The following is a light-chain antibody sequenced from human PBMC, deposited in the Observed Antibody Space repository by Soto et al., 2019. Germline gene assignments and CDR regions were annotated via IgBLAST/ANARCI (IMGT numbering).Light chain of an antibody. Sequence: QSALTQPASVSGSPGQSIATSCTGTSRNVGAYDSVCWYQQHPCKAPKRIIFGVSNRPSGVSNRFSGDMSGNTASLTIYGLQAEYVADYYGSSYTRDSSYVFGTGTKFPVL. CDR1: SRNVGAYDS. CDR3: SSYTRDSSYV. CDR2: GVS. V-gene: IGLV2-14*03. J-gene: IGLJ1*01.